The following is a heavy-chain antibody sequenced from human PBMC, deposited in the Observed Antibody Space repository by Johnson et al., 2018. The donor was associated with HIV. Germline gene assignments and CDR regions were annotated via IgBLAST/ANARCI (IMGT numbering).Heavy chain of an antibody. CDR1: GFTFNNAW. Sequence: VQLVESGGGLVKPGGSLRLSCAASGFTFNNAWMTWVRQAPGKGLEWIGRIKSKTDGGTTDYAAPVKGRFSIYRNDSKNTLYLQMNSLKTEDTAVYYCTTYTAMVTMYVEIKGGAFDIWGQGTMVTVSS. CDR2: IKSKTDGGTT. D-gene: IGHD5-18*01. CDR3: TTYTAMVTMYVEIKGGAFDI. J-gene: IGHJ3*02. V-gene: IGHV3-15*01.